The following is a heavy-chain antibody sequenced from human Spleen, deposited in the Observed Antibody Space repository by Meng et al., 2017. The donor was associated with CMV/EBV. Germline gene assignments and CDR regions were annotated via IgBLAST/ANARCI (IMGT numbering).Heavy chain of an antibody. V-gene: IGHV3-7*01. CDR3: ARIGYSSSSIDY. CDR1: GFTFRNYW. Sequence: GESLKISCAASGFTFRNYWMSWVRQAPGKGLEWVANLKQDGSVKYYVDSGKARFTISRDNARNSLYLQVNGLRGEDTAVYYCARIGYSSSSIDYWGQGTLVTVSS. D-gene: IGHD6-6*01. J-gene: IGHJ4*02. CDR2: LKQDGSVK.